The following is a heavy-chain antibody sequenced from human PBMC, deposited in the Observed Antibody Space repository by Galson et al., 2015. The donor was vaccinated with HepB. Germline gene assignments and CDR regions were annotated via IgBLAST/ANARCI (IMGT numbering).Heavy chain of an antibody. D-gene: IGHD2-21*02. CDR1: EFTFRSYW. CDR3: ARDHDPGDRPLWYFDL. CDR2: IKQDGSEK. V-gene: IGHV3-7*01. Sequence: CAASEFTFRSYWMSWVRQAPGKGLEWVANIKQDGSEKYYADSVKGRFTISRDNAENSLYVEMNSLTAGDTAVYYCARDHDPGDRPLWYFDLWGRGTLVTVSS. J-gene: IGHJ2*01.